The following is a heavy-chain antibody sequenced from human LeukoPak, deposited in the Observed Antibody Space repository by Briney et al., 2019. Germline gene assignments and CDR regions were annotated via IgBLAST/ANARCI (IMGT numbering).Heavy chain of an antibody. D-gene: IGHD6-19*01. Sequence: GGSLRLSGAVSGFNFSTYWMSWVRQAPGKGREWVANMNQDGSEKYYVDSLKGRFTISRDNAKNSLYLQMNSLRAEDTAVYYCARDPPGLEVAGYDYWGQGTLVTVSS. V-gene: IGHV3-7*01. CDR1: GFNFSTYW. CDR3: ARDPPGLEVAGYDY. J-gene: IGHJ4*02. CDR2: MNQDGSEK.